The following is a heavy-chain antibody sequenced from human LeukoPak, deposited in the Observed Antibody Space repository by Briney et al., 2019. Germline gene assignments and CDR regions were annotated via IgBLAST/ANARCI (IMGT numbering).Heavy chain of an antibody. V-gene: IGHV4-59*01. CDR2: IYYSGST. J-gene: IGHJ4*02. CDR1: GGSISNYY. Sequence: SETLSLTCTVSGGSISNYYWSWIRQPPGKGLEWIGYIYYSGSTNYNPSLKSRVTISVDTSKNQFSLKLSSVTAADTAVYYCARDEGEGTFDYWGQGTLVTVSS. CDR3: ARDEGEGTFDY. D-gene: IGHD1-1*01.